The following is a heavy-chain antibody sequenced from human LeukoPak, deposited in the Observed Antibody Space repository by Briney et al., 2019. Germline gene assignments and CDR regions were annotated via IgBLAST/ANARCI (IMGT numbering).Heavy chain of an antibody. CDR1: GYTFTGYY. CDR2: INPNSGGT. V-gene: IGHV1-2*02. D-gene: IGHD3-22*01. Sequence: SVKVSCKASGYTFTGYYMHWVRQAPGQGLEWMGWINPNSGGTNYAQKFQGRVTMTRDTSISTAYMELSRLRSDDTAVYYCARSRTYYYDSSGYYFDYWGQGTLVTVSS. CDR3: ARSRTYYYDSSGYYFDY. J-gene: IGHJ4*02.